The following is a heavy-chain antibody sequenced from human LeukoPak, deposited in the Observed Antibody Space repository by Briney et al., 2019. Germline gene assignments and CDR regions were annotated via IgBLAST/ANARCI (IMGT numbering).Heavy chain of an antibody. CDR2: ISAYNGNT. J-gene: IGHJ4*02. CDR3: ARDAPLVVIPAAGRGPGGFDY. CDR1: GYTFTSYG. D-gene: IGHD2-2*01. Sequence: HGASVKVSCKASGYTFTSYGISWVRQAPGQGLEWMGWISAYNGNTNYAQKLQGRVTMTTDTSTSTAYMELRSLRSDDTAVYYCARDAPLVVIPAAGRGPGGFDYWGQGTLVTVSS. V-gene: IGHV1-18*01.